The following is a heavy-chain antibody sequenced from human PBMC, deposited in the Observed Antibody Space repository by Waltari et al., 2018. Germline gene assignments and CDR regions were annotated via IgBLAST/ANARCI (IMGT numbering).Heavy chain of an antibody. J-gene: IGHJ5*02. CDR1: GGSMSSGSFY. V-gene: IGHV4-39*01. D-gene: IGHD5-12*01. CDR2: IYYSGRV. Sequence: QLQLQESGPGLVRPSETLFLTCSVAGGSMSSGSFYWGWIRQSPGKGFEWIGSIYYSGRVDYNPTLKSRVTISGDTSMNQFSLELSSVTAADTAVYYCARHWKKSGYRFDPWGQGTLVTVSS. CDR3: ARHWKKSGYRFDP.